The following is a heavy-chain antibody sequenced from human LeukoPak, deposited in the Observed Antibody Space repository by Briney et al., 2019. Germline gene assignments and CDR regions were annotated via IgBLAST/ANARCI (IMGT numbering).Heavy chain of an antibody. CDR3: ASSRSGELVYYGMDV. CDR1: GFTFSSFG. J-gene: IGHJ6*02. V-gene: IGHV3-21*01. CDR2: ISTSSSHI. D-gene: IGHD3-16*01. Sequence: PGGSLRLSCAASGFTFSSFGMNWVRQVPGRGLEWVSSISTSSSHIYYADSVRGRFTISRDNAKNSLYLQMNSLRAEDTAVYYRASSRSGELVYYGMDVWGQGTTVTVSS.